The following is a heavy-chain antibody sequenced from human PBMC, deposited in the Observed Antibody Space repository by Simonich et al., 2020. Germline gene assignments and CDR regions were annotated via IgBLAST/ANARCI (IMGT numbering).Heavy chain of an antibody. D-gene: IGHD3-10*01. Sequence: GGGLVKPGGSLRLSCAASGFTCSSYSMNWVRQAPGKGLEWVASISSSSSNIYYADSVKGRFTISRDNAKNSLYLQMNSLRAEDTAVYYCARDTSYYGSGSYYFDYWGQGTLVTVSS. CDR3: ARDTSYYGSGSYYFDY. V-gene: IGHV3-21*01. CDR1: GFTCSSYS. J-gene: IGHJ4*02. CDR2: ISSSSSNI.